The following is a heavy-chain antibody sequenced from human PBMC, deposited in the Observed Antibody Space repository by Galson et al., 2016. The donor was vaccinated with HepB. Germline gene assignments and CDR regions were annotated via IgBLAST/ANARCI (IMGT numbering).Heavy chain of an antibody. J-gene: IGHJ3*02. CDR1: GFTFSNYA. Sequence: SLRLSCAASGFTFSNYAMSWVRQAPGKGLEWVSVIYSGGSTYYADSVKGRFTISRDNSKNTLYLQMNSLRAEDTAVYYCAKEGRDILTGYYNGDAFDIWGQGTMVTVSS. CDR2: IYSGGST. CDR3: AKEGRDILTGYYNGDAFDI. D-gene: IGHD3-9*01. V-gene: IGHV3-23*03.